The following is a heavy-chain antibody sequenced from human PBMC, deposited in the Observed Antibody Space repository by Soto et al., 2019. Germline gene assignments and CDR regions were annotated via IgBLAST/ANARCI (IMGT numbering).Heavy chain of an antibody. Sequence: EVQLVESGGGLVQPGGSLRLSCAASGFSFSTYEMNWVRQAPGKGLEWVAYISSGSDTIHYADSVRGRFTVSRDNAKNSLYLQMNRLRVEDTALCYWARDRAAGGYWGQGTLVTVSS. D-gene: IGHD6-13*01. V-gene: IGHV3-48*03. J-gene: IGHJ4*02. CDR2: ISSGSDTI. CDR1: GFSFSTYE. CDR3: ARDRAAGGY.